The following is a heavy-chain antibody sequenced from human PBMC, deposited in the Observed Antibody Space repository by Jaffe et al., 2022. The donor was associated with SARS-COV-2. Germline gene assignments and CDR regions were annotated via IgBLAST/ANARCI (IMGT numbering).Heavy chain of an antibody. Sequence: EVQLVESGGGLVKPGGSLRLSCAASGFTFSSYSMNWVRQAPGKGLEWVSSISSSSSYIYYADSVKGRFTISRDNAKNSLYLQMNSLRAEDTAVYYCARDGNVGGSHYYYYYMDVWGKGTTVTVSS. D-gene: IGHD1-26*01. CDR1: GFTFSSYS. CDR2: ISSSSSYI. CDR3: ARDGNVGGSHYYYYYMDV. V-gene: IGHV3-21*01. J-gene: IGHJ6*03.